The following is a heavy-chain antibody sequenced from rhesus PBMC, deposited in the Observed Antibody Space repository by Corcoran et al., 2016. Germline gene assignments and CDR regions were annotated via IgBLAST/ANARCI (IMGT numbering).Heavy chain of an antibody. D-gene: IGHD5-24*01. Sequence: QVQLQESGPGLVKPSETLSLTCAVSGGSISSNYWSWIRQSPGKGLEWIGYIYGGTGHTRYNPTLKILGTLSTDTAKNQFSLRLSSVTAADPAVYYCARPRYSGYNRFDVWGPGVLVTVSS. J-gene: IGHJ5-1*01. CDR2: IYGGTGHT. CDR3: ARPRYSGYNRFDV. V-gene: IGHV4-147*01. CDR1: GGSISSNY.